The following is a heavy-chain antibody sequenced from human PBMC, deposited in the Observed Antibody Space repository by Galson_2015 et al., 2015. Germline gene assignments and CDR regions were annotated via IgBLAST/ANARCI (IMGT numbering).Heavy chain of an antibody. D-gene: IGHD5-24*01. CDR1: GYTFTSYA. Sequence: SVKVSCKASGYTFTSYAMHWVRQAPGQRLEWMGWINAGNGNTKYSQKFQGRVTITRDTSASTAYMELSSLRSGDTAVYYCARELIPHELAMAPWYGMDVWGQGTTVTVSS. V-gene: IGHV1-3*01. CDR2: INAGNGNT. J-gene: IGHJ6*02. CDR3: ARELIPHELAMAPWYGMDV.